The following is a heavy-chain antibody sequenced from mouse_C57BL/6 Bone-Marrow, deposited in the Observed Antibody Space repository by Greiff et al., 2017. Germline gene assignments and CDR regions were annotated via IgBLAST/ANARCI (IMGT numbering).Heavy chain of an antibody. D-gene: IGHD3-3*01. J-gene: IGHJ2*01. CDR3: AREGDAGDY. CDR2: ISYDGSN. Sequence: EVKLMESGPGLVKPSQSLSLTCSVTGYSITSGYYWNWIRQFPGNKLEWMGYISYDGSNNYNPSLKNRISITRDTSKNQFFLKLNSVTTEDTATYYCAREGDAGDYWGQGTTLTVSS. CDR1: GYSITSGYY. V-gene: IGHV3-6*01.